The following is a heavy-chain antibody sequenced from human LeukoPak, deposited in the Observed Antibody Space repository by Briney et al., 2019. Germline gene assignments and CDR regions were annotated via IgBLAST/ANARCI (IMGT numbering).Heavy chain of an antibody. CDR2: ISGSGGST. D-gene: IGHD1-14*01. V-gene: IGHV3-23*01. J-gene: IGHJ4*02. CDR3: AKGLEREPRRDS. CDR1: GFTFSSYS. Sequence: PGGSLRLSCAASGFTFSSYSMSWVRQAPGKGLEWVSAISGSGGSTYYADSVNVRFTIFRDNSKNTLYLQTNSLRAEDTALYYCAKGLEREPRRDSGGKEPLVTVS.